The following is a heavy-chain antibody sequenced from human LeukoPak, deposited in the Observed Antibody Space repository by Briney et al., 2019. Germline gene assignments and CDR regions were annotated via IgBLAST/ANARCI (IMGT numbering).Heavy chain of an antibody. CDR2: ISYDGSNK. Sequence: PGGSLRLSCAASGFTFSSYAMHWVRQAPGKGLEWVAVISYDGSNKYYADSVKGRFTISRDNSKNTLYLQMNSLRAEDTAVYYCARVRSSSQGYYYYYGMDVWGQGTTVTVSS. J-gene: IGHJ6*02. V-gene: IGHV3-30-3*01. CDR3: ARVRSSSQGYYYYYGMDV. D-gene: IGHD6-13*01. CDR1: GFTFSSYA.